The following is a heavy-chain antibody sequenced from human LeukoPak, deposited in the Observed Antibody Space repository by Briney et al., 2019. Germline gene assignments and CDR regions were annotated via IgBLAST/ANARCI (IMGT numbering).Heavy chain of an antibody. CDR2: TYYRSMWSF. V-gene: IGHV6-1*01. CDR3: ARGKYTSFDN. D-gene: IGHD2-2*01. J-gene: IGHJ4*02. CDR1: GDSLFTSSVA. Sequence: SQTLSLTCAISGDSLFTSSVAWDWIRQSPSRGLEWLGRTYYRSMWSFDYAISVKSRISISTDTSKNHFSLQLNSVTPEDTAVYYCARGKYTSFDNWGQGTLVTVSS.